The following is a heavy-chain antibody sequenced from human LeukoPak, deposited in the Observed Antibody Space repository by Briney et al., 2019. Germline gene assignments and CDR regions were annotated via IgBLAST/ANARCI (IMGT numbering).Heavy chain of an antibody. J-gene: IGHJ5*02. V-gene: IGHV3-30-3*01. CDR3: ARDLEDCSGGSCYSWFDP. CDR1: GFTFSSYA. CDR2: ISYDGSNK. Sequence: GGSLGLSCAASGFTFSSYAMHWVRQAPGKGLEWVAVISYDGSNKYYADSVKGRFTISRDNSKNTLYLQMNSLRAEDTAVYYCARDLEDCSGGSCYSWFDPWGQGTLVTVSS. D-gene: IGHD2-15*01.